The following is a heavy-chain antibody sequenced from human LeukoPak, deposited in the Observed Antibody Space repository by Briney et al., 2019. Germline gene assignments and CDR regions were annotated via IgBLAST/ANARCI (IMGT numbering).Heavy chain of an antibody. Sequence: PGGSLRLSCAASGFSFSVYWMHWVRQAPGKGLEWVSGISWNSGSIGYADSVKGRFTISRDNAKNSLYLQMNSLRAEDMALYYCAKAGGKSGYFDYWGQGTLVTVSS. CDR3: AKAGGKSGYFDY. V-gene: IGHV3-9*03. D-gene: IGHD6-25*01. CDR1: GFSFSVYW. J-gene: IGHJ4*02. CDR2: ISWNSGSI.